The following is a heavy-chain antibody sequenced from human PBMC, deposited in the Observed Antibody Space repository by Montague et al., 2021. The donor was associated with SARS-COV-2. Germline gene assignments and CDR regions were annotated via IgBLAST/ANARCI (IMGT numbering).Heavy chain of an antibody. J-gene: IGHJ4*02. D-gene: IGHD2-15*01. CDR3: ARAESGSCGDGNCYQYFFNY. V-gene: IGHV6-1*01. CDR1: GDSVSTNSGT. CDR2: TYYRSEWYS. Sequence: CAISGDSVSTNSGTWNWVRLSPSRSLEWLGRTYYRSEWYSDYSVSVKSRISINPDTSKNQFSLQLNSVTPEDTAVYYCARAESGSCGDGNCYQYFFNYWGQGTLVTVSS.